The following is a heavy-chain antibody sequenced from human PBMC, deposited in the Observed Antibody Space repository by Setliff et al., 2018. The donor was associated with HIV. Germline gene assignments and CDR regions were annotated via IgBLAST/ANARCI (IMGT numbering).Heavy chain of an antibody. CDR1: GYTFHYYD. V-gene: IGHV1-3*01. Sequence: ASVKVSCKASGYTFHYYDIHWVRQAPGQGLEWMGRITAGNGDTKYSQKFQDRVTLTSDMSANTVYMDLTTLRSEDTAVYYCATDPGYSSTWYSESFQHWGQGTVVTVSS. D-gene: IGHD6-13*01. CDR3: ATDPGYSSTWYSESFQH. CDR2: ITAGNGDT. J-gene: IGHJ1*01.